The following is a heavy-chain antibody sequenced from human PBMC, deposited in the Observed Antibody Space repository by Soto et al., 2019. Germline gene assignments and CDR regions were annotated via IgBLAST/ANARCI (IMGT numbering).Heavy chain of an antibody. CDR2: INPSGGST. J-gene: IGHJ3*02. D-gene: IGHD5-18*01. Sequence: SLKVSCKSSGYTLTSYYMHWVRQAPVQGLEWMGIINPSGGSTSYAQKFQGRVTMTRDTSTSTVYMELSSLRSEDTAVYYCASYVDTAMVPYQSAFDIWGQGTMVTVS. V-gene: IGHV1-46*01. CDR3: ASYVDTAMVPYQSAFDI. CDR1: GYTLTSYY.